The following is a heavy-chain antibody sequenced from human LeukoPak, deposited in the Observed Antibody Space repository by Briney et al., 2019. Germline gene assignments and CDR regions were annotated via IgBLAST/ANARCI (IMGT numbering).Heavy chain of an antibody. CDR1: GFPFSSYA. CDR3: VRGYSFGPYGMDV. CDR2: ISDSGGST. V-gene: IGHV3-64D*09. Sequence: GGSLRLSCSASGFPFSSYAMHWVRQAPGKGLEYVSAISDSGGSTYYADSVKGRFTISRDNSRNTLYPQMSSLRAEDTAVYFCVRGYSFGPYGMDVWGQGTTVTVSS. D-gene: IGHD2-15*01. J-gene: IGHJ6*02.